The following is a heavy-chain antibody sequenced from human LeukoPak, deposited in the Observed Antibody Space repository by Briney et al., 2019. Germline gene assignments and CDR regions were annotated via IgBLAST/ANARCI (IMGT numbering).Heavy chain of an antibody. V-gene: IGHV4-59*08. Sequence: KPSETLSLTCTVSDGSTSTYFWNWIRQPPGRGLEWIGHVFYDGSTNLNPSLKSRVTISVDTSKNQFSLKLRSVTAADTAVYYCARRPRAEPDTSPDNWFDPWGQGTLVTVSS. J-gene: IGHJ5*02. CDR1: DGSTSTYF. D-gene: IGHD1-14*01. CDR3: ARRPRAEPDTSPDNWFDP. CDR2: VFYDGST.